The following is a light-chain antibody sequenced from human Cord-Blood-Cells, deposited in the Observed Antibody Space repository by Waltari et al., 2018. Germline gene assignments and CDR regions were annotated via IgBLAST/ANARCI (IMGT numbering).Light chain of an antibody. J-gene: IGKJ1*01. CDR2: GAS. CDR3: QQYNNWPPWT. V-gene: IGKV3-15*01. Sequence: EIVMTHSPATMSVSPGERATLSCRASQSVSSNLAWYQQKPGQAPRLLIYGASTRATGIPARFSGSGSGTEFTLTISSLQSEYFAVYYCQQYNNWPPWTFGQGTKVEIK. CDR1: QSVSSN.